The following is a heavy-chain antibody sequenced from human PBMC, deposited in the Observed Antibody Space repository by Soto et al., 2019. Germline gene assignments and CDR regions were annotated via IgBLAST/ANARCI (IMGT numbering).Heavy chain of an antibody. Sequence: AAVKVSCKASGCTFSSYAISWVRQAPGQGLEWMGGIIPIFGTANYAQKFQGRVTITADESTSTAYMELSSLRSEDTAVYYCAREAGYCSGGSCYARWFDPWGQGTLVTVSS. CDR3: AREAGYCSGGSCYARWFDP. CDR1: GCTFSSYA. CDR2: IIPIFGTA. V-gene: IGHV1-69*13. D-gene: IGHD2-15*01. J-gene: IGHJ5*02.